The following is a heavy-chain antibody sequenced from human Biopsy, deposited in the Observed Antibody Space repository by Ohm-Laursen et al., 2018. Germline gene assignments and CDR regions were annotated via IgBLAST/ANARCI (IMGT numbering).Heavy chain of an antibody. Sequence: SSVKVSCKAPTGTFNSYGIIWVRQAPGQGLEWMGRIIPILRTTAYAQTFLGRVTITADSPTSTVDMELTSLTSDDTAVYYCARDISPSTFPENTLDIWGQGTMVTVSS. J-gene: IGHJ3*02. CDR1: TGTFNSYG. CDR2: IIPILRTT. CDR3: ARDISPSTFPENTLDI. D-gene: IGHD2/OR15-2a*01. V-gene: IGHV1-69*11.